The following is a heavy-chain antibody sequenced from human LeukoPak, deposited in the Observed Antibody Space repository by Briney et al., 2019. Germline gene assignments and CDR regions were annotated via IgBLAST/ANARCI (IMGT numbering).Heavy chain of an antibody. J-gene: IGHJ4*02. CDR3: ATSDDSSGSD. CDR1: GFTFSGYW. V-gene: IGHV3-7*01. CDR2: INLDGSVI. Sequence: GGSLRLSCAASGFTFSGYWMSWVRQAPGKGLEWVANINLDGSVIHYVDSAKGRFTISRDNAKNSLYLQMNYLRAEDTAFYYCATSDDSSGSDWGQGTLVAVSS. D-gene: IGHD3-22*01.